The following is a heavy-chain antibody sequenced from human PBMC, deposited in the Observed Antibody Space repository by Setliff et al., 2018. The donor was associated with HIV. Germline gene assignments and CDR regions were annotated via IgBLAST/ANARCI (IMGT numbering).Heavy chain of an antibody. D-gene: IGHD5-18*01. CDR3: AKELRDTTMAPLAEYFDY. CDR1: GFTFSTYA. V-gene: IGHV3-23*01. J-gene: IGHJ4*02. Sequence: GGSLRLSCAASGFTFSTYAMSWVRQAPGKGLEWVSTLSGSGGATNYADSVKGRFTISRDNSKNTLYLQMNSLRAEDTALYYCAKELRDTTMAPLAEYFDYWGLGTLVTVSS. CDR2: LSGSGGAT.